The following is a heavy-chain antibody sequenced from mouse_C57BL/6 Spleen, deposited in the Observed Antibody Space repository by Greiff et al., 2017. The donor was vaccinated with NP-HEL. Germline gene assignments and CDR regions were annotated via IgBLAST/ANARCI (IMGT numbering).Heavy chain of an antibody. V-gene: IGHV5-17*01. CDR3: ARGYYGFPFAY. D-gene: IGHD2-1*01. J-gene: IGHJ3*01. CDR2: ISSGSSTI. Sequence: EVKLMESGGGLVKPGGSLKLSCAASGFTFSDYGMHWVRQAPEKGLEWVAYISSGSSTIYYADTVKGRFTISRDNANNTLFLQMTSLRSEDTAMFYCARGYYGFPFAYWGQGTLVTVSA. CDR1: GFTFSDYG.